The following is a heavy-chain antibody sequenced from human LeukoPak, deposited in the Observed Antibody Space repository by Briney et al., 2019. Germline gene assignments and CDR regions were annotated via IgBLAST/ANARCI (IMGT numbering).Heavy chain of an antibody. Sequence: SETLSLTCTVSGGSTSSGSYYWSWIRQPAGKGLEWIGRIYTSGSTNYNPSLKSRVTISVDTSKNQSSLKLSSVTAADTAVYYCARETLSYYYYMDVWGKGTTVTISS. CDR1: GGSTSSGSYY. D-gene: IGHD3-10*01. CDR2: IYTSGST. CDR3: ARETLSYYYYMDV. V-gene: IGHV4-61*02. J-gene: IGHJ6*03.